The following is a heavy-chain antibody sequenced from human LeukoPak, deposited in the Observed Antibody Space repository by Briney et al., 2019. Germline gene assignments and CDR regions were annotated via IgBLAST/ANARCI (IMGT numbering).Heavy chain of an antibody. V-gene: IGHV4-39*07. D-gene: IGHD6-19*01. J-gene: IGHJ5*02. CDR1: GGSISITSYF. CDR3: ARWDDSAWAFGT. Sequence: SETLSLTCTVSGGSISITSYFWGWIRQPPGKGLEWIGSIYYSGSTYYNPSHKSRVTISVDTSKNQFSLKLSSVTAADTAVYYCARWDDSAWAFGTWGPGTLVTVSS. CDR2: IYYSGST.